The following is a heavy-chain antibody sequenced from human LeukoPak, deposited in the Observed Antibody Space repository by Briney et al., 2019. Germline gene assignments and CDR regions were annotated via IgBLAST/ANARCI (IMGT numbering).Heavy chain of an antibody. D-gene: IGHD1-1*01. Sequence: PGGSLRLSCAASGFTFNNYWLHWVRQVPGKGLMWVSRIYGDGNNVNYADSVKGRFTISRDNAKNTLHLQMNSLRAEDTAVYYCAAGPAGNGHLSSYWGQGTRVTVSS. CDR1: GFTFNNYW. CDR3: AAGPAGNGHLSSY. CDR2: IYGDGNNV. V-gene: IGHV3-74*01. J-gene: IGHJ4*02.